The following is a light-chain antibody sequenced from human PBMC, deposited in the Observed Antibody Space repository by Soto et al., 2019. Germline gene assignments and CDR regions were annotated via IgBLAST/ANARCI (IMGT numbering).Light chain of an antibody. CDR3: SSYAGTRTPVI. CDR2: EVT. Sequence: QSALTQPASVSGSPGQSITISCTGTSRDVATYNLVSWYQQHPGKAPKLIIYEVTKRPSGVSNRFSASKSGNTASLTISGLQAEDEAQFYCSSYAGTRTPVIFGGGTKVTVL. V-gene: IGLV2-23*02. CDR1: SRDVATYNL. J-gene: IGLJ2*01.